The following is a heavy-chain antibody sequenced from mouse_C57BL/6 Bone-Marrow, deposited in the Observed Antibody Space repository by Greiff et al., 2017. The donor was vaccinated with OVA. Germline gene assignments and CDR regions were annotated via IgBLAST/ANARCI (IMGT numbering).Heavy chain of an antibody. V-gene: IGHV1-81*01. CDR1: GYTFTSYG. J-gene: IGHJ3*01. Sequence: QVQLQQSGAELARPGASVKLSCKASGYTFTSYGISWVKQRTGQGLEWIGEIYPRSGNTYYNEKFKGKATLTADKSSSTAYMELRSLTSEDSAVYFCASYYYGSAWVAYWGQGTLVTVSA. CDR3: ASYYYGSAWVAY. D-gene: IGHD1-1*01. CDR2: IYPRSGNT.